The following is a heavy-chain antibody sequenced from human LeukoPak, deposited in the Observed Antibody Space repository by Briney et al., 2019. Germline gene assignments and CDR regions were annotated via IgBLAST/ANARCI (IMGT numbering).Heavy chain of an antibody. J-gene: IGHJ4*02. CDR3: ARAYRRYYFDY. CDR2: INHSGST. V-gene: IGHV4-34*01. CDR1: GGSFSGYY. Sequence: PSETLSLTCAVYGGSFSGYYWSWIRQPPGKGLEWIGEINHSGSTNYNPSLKSRVTISVDTSENQFSLKLSSVTAADTAVYYCARAYRRYYFDYWGQGTLVTVSS.